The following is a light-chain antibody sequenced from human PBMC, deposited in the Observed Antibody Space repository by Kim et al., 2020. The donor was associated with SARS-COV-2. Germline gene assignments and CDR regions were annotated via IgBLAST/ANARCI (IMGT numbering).Light chain of an antibody. Sequence: EIQMTQSPSTLSASVGDRVTITCRASQSISSWLAWYQQKPGKAPKLLIYKASSLESGVPSRFSGSGSGTEFTLTISSLQPDDFATYYCQQYNSYSTFGQGTKLEI. CDR3: QQYNSYST. J-gene: IGKJ2*01. CDR1: QSISSW. CDR2: KAS. V-gene: IGKV1-5*03.